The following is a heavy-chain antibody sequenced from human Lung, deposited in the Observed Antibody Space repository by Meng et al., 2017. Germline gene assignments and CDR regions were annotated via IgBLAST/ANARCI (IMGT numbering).Heavy chain of an antibody. CDR1: GGSVSYYY. D-gene: IGHD4-11*01. V-gene: IGHV4-34*01. Sequence: QGHVKRGGAGWLKPPETWSLPGVVSGGSVSYYYWSWIRQPPGKGLEWIGEINHSGSTNYNPSLESRATISVDTSQNNLSLKLSSVTAADSAVYYCARGPTTMAHDFDYWGQGTLVTVSS. J-gene: IGHJ4*02. CDR3: ARGPTTMAHDFDY. CDR2: INHSGST.